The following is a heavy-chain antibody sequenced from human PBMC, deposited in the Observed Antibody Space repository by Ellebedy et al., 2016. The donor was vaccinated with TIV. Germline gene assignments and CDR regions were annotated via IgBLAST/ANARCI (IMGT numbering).Heavy chain of an antibody. J-gene: IGHJ4*02. D-gene: IGHD1-26*01. V-gene: IGHV4-39*01. Sequence: GSLRLXXTVSGGSISSSSYYWGWIRQPPGKGLEWIGSIYYSGSTYYNPSLKSRVTISVDTSKNQFSLKLSSVTAADTAVYYCARIVGAMARPRKFDYWGQGTLVTVSS. CDR2: IYYSGST. CDR1: GGSISSSSYY. CDR3: ARIVGAMARPRKFDY.